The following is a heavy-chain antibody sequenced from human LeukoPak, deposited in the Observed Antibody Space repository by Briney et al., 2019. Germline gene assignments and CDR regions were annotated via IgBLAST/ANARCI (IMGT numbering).Heavy chain of an antibody. Sequence: GGSLRLSCAASGFTFSSSAMSWVRQAPGKGLEWVSAISNNGGYTYYADSVQGRFTISRDNSKSTLCLQMNSLRAEDTAVYYCARELSDWGQGTLVTVSS. J-gene: IGHJ4*02. D-gene: IGHD2-2*01. CDR1: GFTFSSSA. CDR3: ARELSD. CDR2: ISNNGGYT. V-gene: IGHV3-23*01.